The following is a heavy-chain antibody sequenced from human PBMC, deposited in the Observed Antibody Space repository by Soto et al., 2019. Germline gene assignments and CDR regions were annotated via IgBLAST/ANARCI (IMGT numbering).Heavy chain of an antibody. Sequence: GASVKVSCKASGYTFTSYAMHWVRQAPGQRLEWMGWINAGNGNTKYSQKFQGRVTITRDTSASTAYMELSSLRSEDTAVYYCARSQAGIAARPVYGTDVWGQGTTVTVSS. CDR3: ARSQAGIAARPVYGTDV. J-gene: IGHJ6*02. CDR2: INAGNGNT. D-gene: IGHD6-6*01. CDR1: GYTFTSYA. V-gene: IGHV1-3*01.